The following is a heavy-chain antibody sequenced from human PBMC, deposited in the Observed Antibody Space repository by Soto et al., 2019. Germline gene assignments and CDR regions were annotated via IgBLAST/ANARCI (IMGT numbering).Heavy chain of an antibody. CDR2: IIPILGIA. D-gene: IGHD6-6*01. Sequence: QVQLVQSGAEVKKPGSSVKISCKASGGTFSSYTISWVRQAPGQGLEWLGRIIPILGIANYAQKFQGRVTFTADKVTSSGYMGLSTVRSEDTAVYYRARDRSYSQAAHRHPSLVYWCHGTLVIVS. J-gene: IGHJ4*01. CDR3: ARDRSYSQAAHRHPSLVY. V-gene: IGHV1-69*08. CDR1: GGTFSSYT.